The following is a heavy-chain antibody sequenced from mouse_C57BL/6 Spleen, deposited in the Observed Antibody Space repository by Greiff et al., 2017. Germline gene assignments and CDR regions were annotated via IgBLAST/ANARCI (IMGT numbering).Heavy chain of an antibody. Sequence: VQLQQPGPELVKPGASVKIPCKASGYTFTDYNMDWVKQSHGKSLEWIGDINPNNGGTIYNQKFKGKATLTVDTSSSTAYMELRSLTSEDTAVYYCARLGTYEGAYWGQGTLVTVSA. J-gene: IGHJ3*01. CDR1: GYTFTDYN. D-gene: IGHD5-1*01. CDR2: INPNNGGT. V-gene: IGHV1-18*01. CDR3: ARLGTYEGAY.